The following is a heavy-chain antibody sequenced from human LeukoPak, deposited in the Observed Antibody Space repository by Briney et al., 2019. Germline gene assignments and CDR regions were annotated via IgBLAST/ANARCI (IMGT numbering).Heavy chain of an antibody. Sequence: GGSLRLSCAASGFRFDDYGMSWVRLAPGRGLEWISGITWDSEKTAYAEAVKGRFTISRDNAKNSLYLQMNSLSAEDTALYYCARDWRSGYSIDNWGQGTLVTVSS. V-gene: IGHV3-20*04. D-gene: IGHD6-19*01. CDR1: GFRFDDYG. J-gene: IGHJ4*02. CDR2: ITWDSEKT. CDR3: ARDWRSGYSIDN.